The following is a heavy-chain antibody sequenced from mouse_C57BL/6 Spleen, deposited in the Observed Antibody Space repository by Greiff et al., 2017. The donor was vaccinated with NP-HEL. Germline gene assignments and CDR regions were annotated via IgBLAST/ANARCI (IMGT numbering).Heavy chain of an antibody. V-gene: IGHV3-8*01. CDR2: ISYSGST. CDR1: GYSITSDY. CDR3: ARRDSKGDAMDY. J-gene: IGHJ4*01. Sequence: EVKLVESGPGLAKPSQTLSLTCSVTGYSITSDYWNWIRKFPGNNLEYMGYISYSGSTYYNPSLKSRISIIRDTAKNQYYLQLNSVTTEDTSTYYCARRDSKGDAMDYWGQGTSVTVSS.